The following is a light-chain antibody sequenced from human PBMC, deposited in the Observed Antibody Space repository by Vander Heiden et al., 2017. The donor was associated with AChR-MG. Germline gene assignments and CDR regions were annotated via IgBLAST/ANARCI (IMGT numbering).Light chain of an antibody. CDR1: QSVSSNY. CDR2: GAS. V-gene: IGKV3-20*01. Sequence: EIVLTQSPGTLSSSPGERATLSCRASQSVSSNYLAWYQQKPGQATRLLIFGASSRATGIPDRFSGSGSGTDFTLTISRLEPQDFALYYCQQYGSSPPHTFGQGTKLEIK. CDR3: QQYGSSPPHT. J-gene: IGKJ2*01.